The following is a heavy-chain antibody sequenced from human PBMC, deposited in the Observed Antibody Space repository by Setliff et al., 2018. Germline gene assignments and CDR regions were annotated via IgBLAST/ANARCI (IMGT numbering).Heavy chain of an antibody. J-gene: IGHJ6*02. CDR3: VRDRTAYSYGLDV. V-gene: IGHV4-59*01. CDR1: GGPISPYF. CDR2: IYHNGNT. Sequence: ASETLSLTCTVSGGPISPYFWSWIRQPPGKGLEWIGYIYHNGNTNFNPSLKTRVTMSVDTSKNQFALNLRSVTAADTAVYYCVRDRTAYSYGLDVWGQGTTVTSP. D-gene: IGHD5-18*01.